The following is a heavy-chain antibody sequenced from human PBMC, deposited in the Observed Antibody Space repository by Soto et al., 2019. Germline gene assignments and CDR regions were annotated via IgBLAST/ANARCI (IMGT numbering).Heavy chain of an antibody. CDR1: GFTFSNYW. J-gene: IGHJ4*02. Sequence: EVQLVESGGGLVQPGGSLRLSCAASGFTFSNYWMQWVRQAPGKGPVWVSRINTDGSTTNYADSVKGRFTISRDNAKNTLYLQTIRLGAEDTAVYYCARDLGGYDSHWGQGTLVTVSS. V-gene: IGHV3-74*01. D-gene: IGHD3-16*01. CDR2: INTDGSTT. CDR3: ARDLGGYDSH.